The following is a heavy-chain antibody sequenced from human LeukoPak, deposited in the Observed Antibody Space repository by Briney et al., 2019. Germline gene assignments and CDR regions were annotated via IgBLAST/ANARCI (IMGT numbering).Heavy chain of an antibody. V-gene: IGHV6-1*01. CDR1: GDSVSSNSAA. J-gene: IGHJ4*02. CDR2: TYYRSKWYN. D-gene: IGHD3-16*01. Sequence: SQTLSLTCAISGDSVSSNSAAWNWIRQSPSRGLEWLGRTYYRSKWYNDYEVSVKSRISIIPDTSKNHSSLQLNSVTPDDTAVYYCARDRLWVMDYWGQGTLVTVSS. CDR3: ARDRLWVMDY.